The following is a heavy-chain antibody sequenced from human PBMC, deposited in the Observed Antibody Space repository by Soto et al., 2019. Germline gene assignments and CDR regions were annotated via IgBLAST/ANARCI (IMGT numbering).Heavy chain of an antibody. CDR2: INHSGST. Sequence: SETLSLTCAVYGGSFSGYYWSWIRQPPAKGLEWIGEINHSGSTNYNPSLKSRVTISVDTSKNQFSLKLSSVTAADTAVYYCARSGDYGDYDGWREIWAYYYYGMDVWGEGTTVTVCS. CDR1: GGSFSGYY. CDR3: ARSGDYGDYDGWREIWAYYYYGMDV. D-gene: IGHD4-17*01. J-gene: IGHJ6*01. V-gene: IGHV4-34*01.